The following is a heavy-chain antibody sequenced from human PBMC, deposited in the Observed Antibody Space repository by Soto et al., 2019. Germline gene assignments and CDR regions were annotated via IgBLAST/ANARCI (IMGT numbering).Heavy chain of an antibody. V-gene: IGHV4-39*01. CDR3: ARQRGTSGWWDYYYYYYMDV. D-gene: IGHD6-19*01. CDR1: GGSISSSSYY. Sequence: PSETLSLTCTVSGGSISSSSYYWGWIRQPPGKGLEWIGSIYYSGSTYYNPSLKSRVTISVDTSKNQFSLKLSSVTAADTAVYYCARQRGTSGWWDYYYYYYMDVWGKGTTVTVSS. J-gene: IGHJ6*03. CDR2: IYYSGST.